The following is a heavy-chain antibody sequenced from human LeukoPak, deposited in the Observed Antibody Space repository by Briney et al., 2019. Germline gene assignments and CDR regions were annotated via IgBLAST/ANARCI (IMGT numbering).Heavy chain of an antibody. CDR2: ISYDGSNK. J-gene: IGHJ5*02. CDR3: AKGSFSEGYCSSTSCRNWFDP. Sequence: GRSLRLSCAASGFTFSSYAMHWVRQAPGKGLEWVAVISYDGSNKYYADSVKGRFTISRDNSKNTLYLQMNSLRAEDTAVYYCAKGSFSEGYCSSTSCRNWFDPWGQGTLVTVSS. CDR1: GFTFSSYA. V-gene: IGHV3-30-3*01. D-gene: IGHD2-2*01.